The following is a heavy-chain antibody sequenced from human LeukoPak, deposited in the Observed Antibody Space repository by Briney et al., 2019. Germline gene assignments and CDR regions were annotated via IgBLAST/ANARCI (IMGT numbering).Heavy chain of an antibody. D-gene: IGHD3-3*01. V-gene: IGHV3-30*02. CDR3: AKDYSTIFGVVRIFDY. CDR1: GFIFSSYG. J-gene: IGHJ4*02. CDR2: IRYDGSKK. Sequence: GGSLRLSCAASGFIFSSYGMHWVRQAPGKGLEWVAFIRYDGSKKYYADSVKGRFTISRDNSKNTLYLQMNSLRAEDTAVYYCAKDYSTIFGVVRIFDYWGRGTLVTVSS.